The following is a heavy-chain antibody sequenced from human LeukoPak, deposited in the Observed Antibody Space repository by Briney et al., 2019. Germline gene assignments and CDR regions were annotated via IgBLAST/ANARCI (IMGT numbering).Heavy chain of an antibody. V-gene: IGHV1-8*01. D-gene: IGHD6-13*01. CDR3: ARPGAAAGFAY. Sequence: ASVTVSCTASGYSFSSYDINWVRQAPGQGLEWMGLMKPNSGNTDSAQKFQGRITMTTNTSIETAYMELSSLRSEDTAVYYCARPGAAAGFAYWGQGTLVTVSS. CDR2: MKPNSGNT. J-gene: IGHJ4*02. CDR1: GYSFSSYD.